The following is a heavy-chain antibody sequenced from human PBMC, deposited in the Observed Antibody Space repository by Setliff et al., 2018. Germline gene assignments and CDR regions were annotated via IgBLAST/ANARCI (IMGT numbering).Heavy chain of an antibody. V-gene: IGHV1-8*02. J-gene: IGHJ4*02. CDR1: GDAFINDF. D-gene: IGHD3-3*01. Sequence: ASVKVSCKASGDAFINDFFHWVRQAPGQGLEWMGLISPILGIANYAQKFQGRVTMTRNTSISTAYMELSSLRSEDTAVYYCARGRLQFLEWLFLDYWGQGTLVTVSS. CDR3: ARGRLQFLEWLFLDY. CDR2: ISPILGIA.